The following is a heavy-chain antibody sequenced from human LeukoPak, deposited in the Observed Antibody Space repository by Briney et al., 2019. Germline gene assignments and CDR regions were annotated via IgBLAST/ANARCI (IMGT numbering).Heavy chain of an antibody. D-gene: IGHD6-6*01. CDR3: ARAGSSPQYEYFQH. V-gene: IGHV4-59*01. J-gene: IGHJ1*01. CDR1: GGSISSYY. Sequence: PSETLSLTCTVSGGSISSYYWSWIRQPPGKGLEWIGYIYYSGSTNYNPSLKSRVTISVDTSKNQFSLKLSSVTAADTAVYYCARAGSSPQYEYFQHWGQGTLVTVSS. CDR2: IYYSGST.